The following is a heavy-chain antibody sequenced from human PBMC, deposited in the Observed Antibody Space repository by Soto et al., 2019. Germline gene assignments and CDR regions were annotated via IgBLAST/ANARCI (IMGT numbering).Heavy chain of an antibody. D-gene: IGHD3-22*01. Sequence: GGSLRLSCAASGLTFSSYEMNWVRQAPGKGLEWVSYISSSGSTIYYADSVKGRFTISRDNAKNSLYLQMNSLRAEDTAVYYCARVSGWDSSGYYSLDYWGQGTLVTV. V-gene: IGHV3-48*03. CDR3: ARVSGWDSSGYYSLDY. CDR2: ISSSGSTI. J-gene: IGHJ4*02. CDR1: GLTFSSYE.